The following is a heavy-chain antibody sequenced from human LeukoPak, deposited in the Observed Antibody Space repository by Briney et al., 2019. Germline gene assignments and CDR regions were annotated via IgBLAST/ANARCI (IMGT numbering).Heavy chain of an antibody. V-gene: IGHV3-30*04. J-gene: IGHJ4*02. CDR2: ISYDGSNK. CDR1: GFTFSSYA. D-gene: IGHD1-20*01. CDR3: AREGEFEITGTTPY. Sequence: PGGSLRLSCAASGFTFSSYAMHWVRQAPGKGLEWVAVISYDGSNKYYADSVKGRFTISRDNSKNTLHLQMNSLRAEDTAVYYFAREGEFEITGTTPYWGEGTLVTASS.